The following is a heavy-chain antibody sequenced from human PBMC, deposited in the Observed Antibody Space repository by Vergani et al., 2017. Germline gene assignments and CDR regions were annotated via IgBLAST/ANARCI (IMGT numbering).Heavy chain of an antibody. CDR3: ASPDCSGGSCYGYYGMDV. Sequence: QVQLQESGPGLVKPSQTLSLTCTVSGGSISSGGYYWGWIRQPPGKGLEWIGSIYYSGSTYYNPSLKSRVTISVDTSKNQFSLKLRAVTAADTAVYYCASPDCSGGSCYGYYGMDVWGQGTTVTVSS. CDR1: GGSISSGGYY. V-gene: IGHV4-39*01. CDR2: IYYSGST. D-gene: IGHD2-15*01. J-gene: IGHJ6*02.